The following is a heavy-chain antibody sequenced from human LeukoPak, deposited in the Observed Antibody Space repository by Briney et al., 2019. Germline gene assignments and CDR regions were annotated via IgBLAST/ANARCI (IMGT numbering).Heavy chain of an antibody. CDR3: ARDPIHCSSTSCHSSYYYYYMDV. D-gene: IGHD2-2*01. V-gene: IGHV1-69*13. CDR2: IIHIFGTA. Sequence: SSVKVCCKASGGTFSSYTISWVRQAPGQGLEWMGGIIHIFGTANYAQKFQGRVTITADESTSTAYMELSSLRSEDTAVYYCARDPIHCSSTSCHSSYYYYYMDVWGKGTTVTVSS. CDR1: GGTFSSYT. J-gene: IGHJ6*03.